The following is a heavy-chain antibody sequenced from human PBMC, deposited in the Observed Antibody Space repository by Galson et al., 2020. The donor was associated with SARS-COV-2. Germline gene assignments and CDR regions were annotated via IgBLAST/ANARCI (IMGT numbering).Heavy chain of an antibody. D-gene: IGHD6-19*01. V-gene: IGHV5-51*01. J-gene: IGHJ4*02. CDR3: ARLLGAVAGGRPDY. Sequence: GESLKISCEGSGYSFTTYWIAWVRQTPGKGLEWMGVIYPGDSDTRYSPSFQGQVTISADKTTTTASLQWSSLKASDTAMYYCARLLGAVAGGRPDYWGQGTLVTVSS. CDR1: GYSFTTYW. CDR2: IYPGDSDT.